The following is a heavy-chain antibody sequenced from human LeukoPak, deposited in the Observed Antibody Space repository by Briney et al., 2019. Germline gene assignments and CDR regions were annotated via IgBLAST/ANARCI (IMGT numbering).Heavy chain of an antibody. D-gene: IGHD3-9*01. Sequence: PSQTLSLTCAISGDSVSSNSAAWNWIRQSPSRGLEWLGRTYYRSKWYNDYAVSEKSRITINPDTSKNQFSLQLNSVTPEDTAVYYCARESRYYDILTGYWGPTYFDYWGQGTLVTVSS. CDR3: ARESRYYDILTGYWGPTYFDY. CDR2: TYYRSKWYN. V-gene: IGHV6-1*01. CDR1: GDSVSSNSAA. J-gene: IGHJ4*02.